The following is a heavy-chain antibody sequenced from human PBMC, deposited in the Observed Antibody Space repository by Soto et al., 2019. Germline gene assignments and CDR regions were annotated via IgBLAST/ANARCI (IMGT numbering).Heavy chain of an antibody. V-gene: IGHV1-3*01. CDR3: ARGPGGPDGPGDY. D-gene: IGHD2-15*01. Sequence: QVQLVQSGAEVKKPGASVKVSCKASGYTFTSYAMHWVRQAPGQRLEWMGWINAGNGNTKYSQKFQGRVTITGDTSASKASMDLSSLRSEDTAVYYCARGPGGPDGPGDYWGQGTLVTVSS. CDR1: GYTFTSYA. J-gene: IGHJ4*02. CDR2: INAGNGNT.